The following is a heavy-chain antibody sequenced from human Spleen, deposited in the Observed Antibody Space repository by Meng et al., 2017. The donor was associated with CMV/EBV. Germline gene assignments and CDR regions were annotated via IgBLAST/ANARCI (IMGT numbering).Heavy chain of an antibody. CDR1: GFTFSNAW. Sequence: GESLKISCAASGFTFSNAWMNWVRQAPGKGLEWVARVKSKSDSGTTDYAAPVKGRFSISRDDSKNTLYLQMNSLKTEDTAVYYCAAGTGRSDFDCWGQGTLVTVSS. D-gene: IGHD1-1*01. V-gene: IGHV3-15*01. CDR2: VKSKSDSGTT. CDR3: AAGTGRSDFDC. J-gene: IGHJ4*02.